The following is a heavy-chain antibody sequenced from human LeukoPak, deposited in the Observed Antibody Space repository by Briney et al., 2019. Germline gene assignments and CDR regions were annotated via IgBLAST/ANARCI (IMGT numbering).Heavy chain of an antibody. V-gene: IGHV4-61*02. D-gene: IGHD3-22*01. CDR2: IYTSGST. Sequence: SETLSLTCTVSGGSISSGSYYWSWIRQPAGKGLEWIGRIYTSGSTNYNPSLKSRVTISVDTSENQFSLKLSSVTAADTAVYYCAREDYYDNWFDPWGQGTLVTVSS. J-gene: IGHJ5*02. CDR3: AREDYYDNWFDP. CDR1: GGSISSGSYY.